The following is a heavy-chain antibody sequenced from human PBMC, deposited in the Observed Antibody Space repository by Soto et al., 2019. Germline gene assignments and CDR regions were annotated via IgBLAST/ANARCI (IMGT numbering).Heavy chain of an antibody. CDR3: ATFGIVGASSFDY. D-gene: IGHD1-26*01. CDR2: IYYNGST. V-gene: IGHV4-59*01. Sequence: IRQPPGKGLEWIGNIYYNGSTNYNPSLKSRVTISVDTSKNQFSLMLSSVTAADTAVYYCATFGIVGASSFDYWGQGTLVTVSS. J-gene: IGHJ4*02.